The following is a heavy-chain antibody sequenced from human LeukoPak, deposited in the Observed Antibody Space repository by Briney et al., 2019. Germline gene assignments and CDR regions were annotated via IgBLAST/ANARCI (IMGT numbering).Heavy chain of an antibody. Sequence: SESLSLTCTVSGGSISSSSYYWGWMRQAPGKGLEWIASIYYSGSTYYNPALKSRDPISVDTYKNQFSLKLSYVPAADTAVYYCARRPNYGSGKGFDYWGQGTLVSVSS. J-gene: IGHJ4*02. D-gene: IGHD3-10*01. V-gene: IGHV4-39*01. CDR3: ARRPNYGSGKGFDY. CDR1: GGSISSSSYY. CDR2: IYYSGST.